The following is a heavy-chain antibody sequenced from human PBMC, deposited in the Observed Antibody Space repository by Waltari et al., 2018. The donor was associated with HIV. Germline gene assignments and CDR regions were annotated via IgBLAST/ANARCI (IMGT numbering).Heavy chain of an antibody. CDR3: ARDTSPVGDSSGL. D-gene: IGHD3-22*01. Sequence: EVQLVESGGGLVQPGGSLRLSCAAPGFTFSSSGMHWVRPAPGKGLVWVSRINSDGSSTSYADSVKGRFTISRDNAKNTLYLQMNSLRAEDTAVYYCARDTSPVGDSSGLWGQGTLVTVSS. CDR1: GFTFSSSG. J-gene: IGHJ4*02. V-gene: IGHV3-74*01. CDR2: INSDGSST.